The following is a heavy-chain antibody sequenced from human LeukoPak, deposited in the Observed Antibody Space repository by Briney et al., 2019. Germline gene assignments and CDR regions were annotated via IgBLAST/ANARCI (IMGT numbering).Heavy chain of an antibody. CDR3: GRFGDEAGIDN. V-gene: IGHV3-7*01. CDR1: GFTFSTYW. Sequence: GGSLRLSCAASGFTFSTYWMTWVRQAPGKGLEWVANVKPSGTETYYGDPVKGRFTISRDNAKNLLYLQMSSLWAEDTAVYSCGRFGDEAGIDNWGQGTLVTVSS. CDR2: VKPSGTET. D-gene: IGHD3-10*01. J-gene: IGHJ4*02.